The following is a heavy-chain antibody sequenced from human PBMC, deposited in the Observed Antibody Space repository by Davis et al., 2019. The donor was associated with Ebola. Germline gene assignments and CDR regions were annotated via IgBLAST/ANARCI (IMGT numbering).Heavy chain of an antibody. D-gene: IGHD2-2*01. CDR2: IYYSGST. J-gene: IGHJ3*02. Sequence: PSETLSLTCTVSGGSISSYYWSWIRQPAGKGLEWIGYIYYSGSTNYNPSLKSRVTISVDTSKNQFSLKLSSVTAADTAVYYCARGDARDSAFDIWGQGTMVTVSS. V-gene: IGHV4-59*01. CDR1: GGSISSYY. CDR3: ARGDARDSAFDI.